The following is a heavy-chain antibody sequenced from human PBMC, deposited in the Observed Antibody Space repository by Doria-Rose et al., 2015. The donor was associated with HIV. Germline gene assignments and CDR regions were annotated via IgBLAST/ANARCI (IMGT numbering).Heavy chain of an antibody. D-gene: IGHD3-16*01. Sequence: QVQLVQSGGGVVQPGRSLRLSCAASGFTVSSYSMHWVRQAPGRGLEWVGIISYNGNDKYYADSVKGRFTISRDNSENTLYLQMNSLRPEDTAVYYCARAISRGEAFDIWGQGTMVTVSS. CDR3: ARAISRGEAFDI. J-gene: IGHJ3*02. CDR2: ISYNGNDK. CDR1: GFTVSSYS. V-gene: IGHV3-30-3*01.